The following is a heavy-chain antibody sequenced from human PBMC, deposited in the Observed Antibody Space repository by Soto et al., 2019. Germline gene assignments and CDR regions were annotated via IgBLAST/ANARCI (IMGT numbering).Heavy chain of an antibody. CDR3: ASLDIVVVPAAMSPYYYMDV. D-gene: IGHD2-2*03. Sequence: SETLSLTCTVSGGSISSYYWSWIRQPPGKGLEWIGYIYYSGSTNYNPSLKSRVTISVDTSKNQFSLKLSSVTAADTAVYYCASLDIVVVPAAMSPYYYMDVWGKGTTVTVSS. CDR2: IYYSGST. J-gene: IGHJ6*03. CDR1: GGSISSYY. V-gene: IGHV4-59*08.